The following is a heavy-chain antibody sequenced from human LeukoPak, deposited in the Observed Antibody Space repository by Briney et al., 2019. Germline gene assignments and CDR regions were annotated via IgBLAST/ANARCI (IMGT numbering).Heavy chain of an antibody. Sequence: GGSLRLSCAAYGFTFSSYWMSWVRQAPGKGREWVANIKQDGSEKYYVDSVKGRFTISRDNAKNSLYLQMNSLRAEDTAVYYCARPPGWTNAFDIWGQGTMVTVSS. CDR3: ARPPGWTNAFDI. J-gene: IGHJ3*02. V-gene: IGHV3-7*01. D-gene: IGHD2-15*01. CDR1: GFTFSSYW. CDR2: IKQDGSEK.